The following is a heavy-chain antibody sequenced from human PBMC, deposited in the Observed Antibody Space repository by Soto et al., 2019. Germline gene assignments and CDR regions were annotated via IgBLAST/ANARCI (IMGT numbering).Heavy chain of an antibody. CDR1: DFSISNAW. CDR2: VKRKIDGETT. V-gene: IGHV3-15*07. Sequence: EVQLVESGGCLVQPGGSRRLCCAASDFSISNAWMNWVRQAPGKGLEWVGRVKRKIDGETTDYAAPVKGRFTISRDDSTNMLYLQMTSLKADDTAVYYCTTGSVEGVWGQGTTVTVSS. J-gene: IGHJ6*02. D-gene: IGHD2-15*01. CDR3: TTGSVEGV.